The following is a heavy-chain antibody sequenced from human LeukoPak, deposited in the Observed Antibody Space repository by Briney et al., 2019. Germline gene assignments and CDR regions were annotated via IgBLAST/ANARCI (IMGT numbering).Heavy chain of an antibody. CDR3: AKAFGLAHYSSSWLDFDY. J-gene: IGHJ4*02. CDR1: GFTFSSYG. Sequence: GRSLRLPCAASGFTFSSYGMHWVRQAPGKGLEWVAVISYDGSNKYYADSVKGRFTISRDNSKNTLYLQMNSLRAEDTAVYYCAKAFGLAHYSSSWLDFDYWGQGTLVTVSS. V-gene: IGHV3-30*18. CDR2: ISYDGSNK. D-gene: IGHD6-13*01.